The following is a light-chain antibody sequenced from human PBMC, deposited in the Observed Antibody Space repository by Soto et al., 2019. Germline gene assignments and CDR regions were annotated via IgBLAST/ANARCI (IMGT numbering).Light chain of an antibody. V-gene: IGKV3-11*01. Sequence: IVLTQSPATLSLSPGNRATLSCRASESVSRYLAWYQQKPGQAPRLLIYDASSRAAGIPARFSGSGSGTDFTLTITSLEPEDFAVYYCQQRSDWPSTFGGGTKVESK. CDR3: QQRSDWPST. CDR2: DAS. J-gene: IGKJ4*01. CDR1: ESVSRY.